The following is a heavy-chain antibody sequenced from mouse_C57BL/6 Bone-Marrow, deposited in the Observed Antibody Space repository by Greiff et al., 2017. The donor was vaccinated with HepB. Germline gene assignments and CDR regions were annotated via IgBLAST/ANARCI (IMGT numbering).Heavy chain of an antibody. CDR2: FYPGSGSI. V-gene: IGHV1-62-2*01. Sequence: QVQLQQSGAELVKPGASVKLSCKASGYTFTEYTIHWVKQRSGQGLEWIGWFYPGSGSIKYNEKFKDKATLTADKSSSTVYMELSRLTSEDSAVYFCARHEDRTTGVAHWYFDVWGTGTTVTVSS. CDR3: ARHEDRTTGVAHWYFDV. CDR1: GYTFTEYT. D-gene: IGHD1-1*01. J-gene: IGHJ1*03.